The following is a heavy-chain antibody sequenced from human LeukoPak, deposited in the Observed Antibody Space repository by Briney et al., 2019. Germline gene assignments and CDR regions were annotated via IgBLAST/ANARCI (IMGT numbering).Heavy chain of an antibody. J-gene: IGHJ5*02. Sequence: SETLSLTCTVSGYSISSDYYWGWIRQPPGKGLEWIGSISHSGSTYYNPSLKSRVTISIDTSKNQFSLKLSSVTAADTAVYYCARDPEGNYVAWFDPWGQGTLVTVSS. CDR1: GYSISSDYY. CDR2: ISHSGST. V-gene: IGHV4-38-2*02. D-gene: IGHD4-11*01. CDR3: ARDPEGNYVAWFDP.